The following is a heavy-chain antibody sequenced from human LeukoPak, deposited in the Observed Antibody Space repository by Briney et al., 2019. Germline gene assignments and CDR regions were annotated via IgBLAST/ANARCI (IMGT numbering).Heavy chain of an antibody. CDR2: IRYDGSNK. CDR3: ARDFGGSYTSDY. Sequence: GGSLRLSCAASGFTFSSYGMHWVRQAPGKGLEWVAFIRYDGSNKYYADSVKGRFTISRDNSKNTLYLQMNSLRAEDTAVYYCARDFGGSYTSDYWGQGTLVTVSS. J-gene: IGHJ4*02. V-gene: IGHV3-30*02. D-gene: IGHD1-26*01. CDR1: GFTFSSYG.